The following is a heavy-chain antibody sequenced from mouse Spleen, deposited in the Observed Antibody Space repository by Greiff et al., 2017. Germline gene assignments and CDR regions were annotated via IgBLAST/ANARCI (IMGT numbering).Heavy chain of an antibody. CDR3: AKGGNYFDY. CDR2: ISYDGSN. V-gene: IGHV3-6*01. J-gene: IGHJ2*01. Sequence: EVKLMESGPGLVKPSQSLSLTCSVTGYSITSGYYWNLLRQFPGNKLEWMGYISYDGSNNYNPSLKNRISITRDTSKNQFFLKLNSVTTEDTATYYCAKGGNYFDYWGQGTTLTVSS. CDR1: GYSITSGYY. D-gene: IGHD1-1*02.